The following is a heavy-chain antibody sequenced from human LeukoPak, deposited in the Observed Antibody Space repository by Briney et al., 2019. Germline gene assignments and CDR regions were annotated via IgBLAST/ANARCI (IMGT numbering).Heavy chain of an antibody. CDR1: GYTFGTHW. D-gene: IGHD1-26*01. V-gene: IGHV1-46*01. CDR3: ARDYSGQWEQLTGWWIDP. Sequence: ASVKISCKPSGYTFGTHWMHWVRQAPGQGLEWMAIINPSGDFRSYAQKFQGRVTVTRDMSTRTVYMELSDLRPEDTARYYCARDYSGQWEQLTGWWIDPWGQGTLVIVSS. J-gene: IGHJ5*02. CDR2: INPSGDFR.